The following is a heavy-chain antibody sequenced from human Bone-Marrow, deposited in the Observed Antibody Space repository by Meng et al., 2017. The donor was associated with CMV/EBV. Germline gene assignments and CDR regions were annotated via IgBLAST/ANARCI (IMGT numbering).Heavy chain of an antibody. CDR3: AKNEGYCSGGSCYSYYYYYYGMDV. CDR2: VSSDGSST. D-gene: IGHD2-15*01. Sequence: GESLKISCEGSGFTFSRYWMHWVRQAPGKGLVWVSRVSSDGSSTTYADSVKGRSTISRDNTKNTLYLQMNSLRAEDTAVYYCAKNEGYCSGGSCYSYYYYYYGMDVWGQGTTVTVSS. J-gene: IGHJ6*02. V-gene: IGHV3-74*01. CDR1: GFTFSRYW.